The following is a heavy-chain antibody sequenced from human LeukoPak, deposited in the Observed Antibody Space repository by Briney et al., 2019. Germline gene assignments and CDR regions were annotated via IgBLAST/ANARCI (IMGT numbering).Heavy chain of an antibody. CDR3: ARPTVVTAPFDY. J-gene: IGHJ4*02. Sequence: ASVKVSCKASGYTFTGYYMHGVRQAPGQGLEWMGWINPNSGGTNYAQKFQGRVTMTRDTSISTAYMELSRPRSDDTAVYYCARPTVVTAPFDYWGQGTLVTVSS. D-gene: IGHD2-21*02. CDR2: INPNSGGT. CDR1: GYTFTGYY. V-gene: IGHV1-2*02.